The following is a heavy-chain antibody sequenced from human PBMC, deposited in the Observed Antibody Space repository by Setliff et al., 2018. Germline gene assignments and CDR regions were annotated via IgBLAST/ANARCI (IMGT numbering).Heavy chain of an antibody. CDR2: IYYSGST. V-gene: IGHV4-59*01. D-gene: IGHD4-17*01. J-gene: IGHJ4*02. CDR3: ARNDGDELYFDY. Sequence: KPSETLSLTCTVSGGSISSYYWSWIRQPPGKGLEWIGYIYYSGSTNYNPSLKSRVTISVDTSKNQFSLKLSSVTAADTAVYYRARNDGDELYFDYWGQGTLVTVSS. CDR1: GGSISSYY.